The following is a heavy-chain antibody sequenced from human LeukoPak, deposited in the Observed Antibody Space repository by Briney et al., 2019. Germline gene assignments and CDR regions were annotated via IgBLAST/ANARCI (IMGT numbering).Heavy chain of an antibody. Sequence: PGGSLRLSCAASEFTFSSYAMSWVRQAPGKGLEWVSAMSGSGGSTYYADSVKGRFSISRDNSKNTLHLQMNSLRAEDTAVYYCAKGAMHYYDSSGYNYFDSWGQGTLVTVSS. CDR2: MSGSGGST. V-gene: IGHV3-23*01. J-gene: IGHJ4*02. CDR1: EFTFSSYA. CDR3: AKGAMHYYDSSGYNYFDS. D-gene: IGHD3-22*01.